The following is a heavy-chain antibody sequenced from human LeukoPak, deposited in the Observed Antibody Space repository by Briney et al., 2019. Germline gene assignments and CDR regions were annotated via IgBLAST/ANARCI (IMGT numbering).Heavy chain of an antibody. D-gene: IGHD3-9*01. CDR2: ISAYNGNT. J-gene: IGHJ4*02. V-gene: IGHV1-18*01. Sequence: ASVKVSCEASGYTFTSYGISWVRQAPGQGLEWMGWISAYNGNTNYAQKLQGRVTMTTDTSTSTAYMELRSLRSDDTAVYYCARVALDILTGYYIFDYWGQGTLVTVSS. CDR1: GYTFTSYG. CDR3: ARVALDILTGYYIFDY.